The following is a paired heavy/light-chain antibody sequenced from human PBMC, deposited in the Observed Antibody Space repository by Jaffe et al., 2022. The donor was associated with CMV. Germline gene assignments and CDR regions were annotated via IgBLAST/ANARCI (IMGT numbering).Light chain of an antibody. CDR2: DVS. V-gene: IGLV2-14*03. CDR1: SSDVGGYNY. Sequence: QSALTQPASVSGSPGQSITISCTGTSSDVGGYNYVSWYQQHPGKAPKLMIYDVSNRPSGVSNRFSGSKSGNTASLTISGLQAEDEADYYCSSYTSSSTPFYVFGTGTKVTVL. J-gene: IGLJ1*01. CDR3: SSYTSSSTPFYV.
Heavy chain of an antibody. Sequence: EVQLVQSGAEVKKPGESLRISCKGSGYSFTSYWISWVRQMPGKGLEWMGRIDPSDSYTNYSPSFQGHVTISADKSISTAYLQWSSLKASDTAMYYCARQGGSCYFGRCRGNNWFDPWGQGTLVTVSS. CDR2: IDPSDSYT. CDR1: GYSFTSYW. J-gene: IGHJ5*02. CDR3: ARQGGSCYFGRCRGNNWFDP. D-gene: IGHD2-15*01. V-gene: IGHV5-10-1*03.